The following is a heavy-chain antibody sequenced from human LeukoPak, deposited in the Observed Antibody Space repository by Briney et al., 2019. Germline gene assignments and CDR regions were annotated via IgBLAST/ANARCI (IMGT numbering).Heavy chain of an antibody. CDR1: GFTFSSYS. Sequence: GGSLRLSCAASGFTFSSYSMNWVRQAPGKGLEWVSYISSGSSSIYYADSVKGRFTISRDNAKNSLYLQMNSLRAEDTAVYHCARRVFGVVSHYHYYMDVWGKGTTVTVSS. CDR2: ISSGSSSI. CDR3: ARRVFGVVSHYHYYMDV. J-gene: IGHJ6*03. D-gene: IGHD3-3*01. V-gene: IGHV3-48*01.